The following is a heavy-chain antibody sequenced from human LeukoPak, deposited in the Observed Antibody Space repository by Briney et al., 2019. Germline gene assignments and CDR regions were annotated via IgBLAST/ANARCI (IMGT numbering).Heavy chain of an antibody. J-gene: IGHJ4*02. Sequence: GASVKVSCKGSGYTFTGYYMLWLRQAPGQGLEWMGWINPKTGGTSYAQKFQGRVTMTRDTSISTVNMELSRLTSDDTAVYYGARATPENDHWGGGTLVTVSS. CDR1: GYTFTGYY. CDR2: INPKTGGT. V-gene: IGHV1-2*02. CDR3: ARATPENDH.